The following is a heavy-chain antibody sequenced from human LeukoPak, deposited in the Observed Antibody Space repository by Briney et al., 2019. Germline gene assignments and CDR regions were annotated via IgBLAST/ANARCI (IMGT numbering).Heavy chain of an antibody. CDR2: ISTGGDI. D-gene: IGHD3-3*01. J-gene: IGHJ5*02. Sequence: SETLSLTCAVSAGSICNSYCSWARQPPGKGLEFIGYISTGGDINYSPSLRSRATMSINPSNNQLSLTLTSVTTADTAVYFCVRGPVRGYYLEPWGQGSLVTVSS. CDR3: VRGPVRGYYLEP. CDR1: AGSICNSY. V-gene: IGHV4-4*08.